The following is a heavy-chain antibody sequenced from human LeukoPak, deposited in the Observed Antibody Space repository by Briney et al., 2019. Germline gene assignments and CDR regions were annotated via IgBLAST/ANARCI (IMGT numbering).Heavy chain of an antibody. J-gene: IGHJ4*02. CDR1: GFTFSSYG. CDR2: ISGSGGST. D-gene: IGHD6-6*01. V-gene: IGHV3-23*01. Sequence: QPGRSLRLSCAASGFTFSSYGMNWVRQAPGKGLEWVSVISGSGGSTYYADSVKGRFTISRDNSKNTLYLQMNSLRAEDTAVYYCAKSGSEYSSSSVRTPFDYWGQGTLVTVSS. CDR3: AKSGSEYSSSSVRTPFDY.